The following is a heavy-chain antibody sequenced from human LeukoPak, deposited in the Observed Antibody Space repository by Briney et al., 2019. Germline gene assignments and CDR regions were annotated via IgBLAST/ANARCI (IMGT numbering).Heavy chain of an antibody. J-gene: IGHJ4*02. D-gene: IGHD3-16*01. V-gene: IGHV4-59*08. CDR2: IHYSGST. Sequence: KPSETLSLTCNVSGGSISSYYWSWIRQPPGKGLEWIRYIHYSGSTNYNPSLKSRVTTSVDTSKNQFSLKLSSVTAADTAVYYCACLEGDYWGQGTLVTVSS. CDR1: GGSISSYY. CDR3: ACLEGDY.